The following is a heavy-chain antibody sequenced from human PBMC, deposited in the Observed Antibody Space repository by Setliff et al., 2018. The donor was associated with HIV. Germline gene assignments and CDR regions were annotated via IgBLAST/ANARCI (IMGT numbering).Heavy chain of an antibody. CDR1: GGTFNSYG. Sequence: SVKVSCKASGGTFNSYGINWVRQAPGQGLEWMGGIITIFGVSNYAQKFQGRVTITVDESTSTAYMDLSSLRSDDTAVYYCARSGTHLEESRGSSGWVSAAFDIWGQGTMVTVS. D-gene: IGHD6-19*01. V-gene: IGHV1-69*13. CDR3: ARSGTHLEESRGSSGWVSAAFDI. J-gene: IGHJ3*02. CDR2: IITIFGVS.